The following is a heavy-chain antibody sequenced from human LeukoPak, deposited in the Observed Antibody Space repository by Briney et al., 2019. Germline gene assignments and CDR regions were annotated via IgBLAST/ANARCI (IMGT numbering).Heavy chain of an antibody. D-gene: IGHD3-9*01. CDR2: IKQDGSEK. V-gene: IGHV3-7*01. CDR1: GLTFSTYW. J-gene: IGHJ4*02. CDR3: ASLRTYYDLLAGHLRALHFDY. Sequence: GGSLRLSCAASGLTFSTYWMNWVRQAPGKGLEWVANIKQDGSEKFFVDSVKGRFTISRDNAKNSLYLQMNSLRAEDTAVYYCASLRTYYDLLAGHLRALHFDYWGQGTLVTVSS.